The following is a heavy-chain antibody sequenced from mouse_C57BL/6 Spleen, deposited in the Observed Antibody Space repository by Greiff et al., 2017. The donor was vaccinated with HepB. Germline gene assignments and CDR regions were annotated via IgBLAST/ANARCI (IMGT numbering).Heavy chain of an antibody. CDR3: TTGGYDWFAY. CDR1: GFNIKDDY. CDR2: IDPENGDT. J-gene: IGHJ3*01. V-gene: IGHV14-4*01. D-gene: IGHD2-2*01. Sequence: VQLQQSGAELVRPGASVKLSCTASGFNIKDDYMHWVKQRPEQGLEWIGWIDPENGDTEYASKFQGKATITADTSSNTAYLQLSSLTSEDTAVYYCTTGGYDWFAYWGQGTLVTVS.